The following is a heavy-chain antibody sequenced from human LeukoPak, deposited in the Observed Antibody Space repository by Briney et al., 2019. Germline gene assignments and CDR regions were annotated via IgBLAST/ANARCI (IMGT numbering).Heavy chain of an antibody. CDR1: GGSISSSSYY. J-gene: IGHJ6*02. CDR3: ARQGSAGDYHYYYGMDV. V-gene: IGHV4-39*01. Sequence: PSETLSLTCTVSGGSISSSSYYWGWIRQPPGQGLEWIGSIYYSGSTYYNPSLKSRVTISVDTSKNQFSLKLSSVTAADTAVYYCARQGSAGDYHYYYGMDVWGQGTTVTVSS. CDR2: IYYSGST. D-gene: IGHD6-13*01.